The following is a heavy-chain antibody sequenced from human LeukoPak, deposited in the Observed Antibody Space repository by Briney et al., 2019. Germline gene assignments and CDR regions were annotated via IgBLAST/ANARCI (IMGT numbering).Heavy chain of an antibody. CDR2: IRYDGSNK. V-gene: IGHV3-30*02. CDR1: GFTFSSYG. D-gene: IGHD6-13*01. Sequence: PGGSLRLSCAASGFTFSSYGMHWVRQAPGKGLEWVAFIRYDGSNKYYADSVKGRFTISRDNSKSTLYLQMNSLRAEDTAVYYCAKDLGSSWFFDYWGQGTLVTVSS. J-gene: IGHJ4*02. CDR3: AKDLGSSWFFDY.